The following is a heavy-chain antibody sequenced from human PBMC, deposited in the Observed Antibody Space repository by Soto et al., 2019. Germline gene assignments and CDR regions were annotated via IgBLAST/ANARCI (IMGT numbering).Heavy chain of an antibody. Sequence: ASVKVSCKASGYTFSNYGIHWVRQAPGQRLEWMGLINAGNGNTKYSQKFQGRVTLSRDTSASTAYMELSSLRSEDTAVYHCAAEHDFWSGSYAFDIWGQETMVTVSS. CDR1: GYTFSNYG. D-gene: IGHD3-3*01. V-gene: IGHV1-3*01. CDR2: INAGNGNT. CDR3: AAEHDFWSGSYAFDI. J-gene: IGHJ3*02.